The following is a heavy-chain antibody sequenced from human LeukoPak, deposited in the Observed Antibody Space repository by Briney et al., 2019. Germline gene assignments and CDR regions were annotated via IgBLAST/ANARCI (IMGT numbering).Heavy chain of an antibody. D-gene: IGHD5-24*01. CDR2: IGTAGDT. Sequence: GGSLRLPCAASGFTFTNYDMHWVRQATGKGLEWVSSIGTAGDTYYLGSVKGRFTISRENAKNSLHLQMDSLRAGDTAVYYCARERRDGYNGPDAFDIWGQGTMVTVSS. V-gene: IGHV3-13*04. CDR1: GFTFTNYD. CDR3: ARERRDGYNGPDAFDI. J-gene: IGHJ3*02.